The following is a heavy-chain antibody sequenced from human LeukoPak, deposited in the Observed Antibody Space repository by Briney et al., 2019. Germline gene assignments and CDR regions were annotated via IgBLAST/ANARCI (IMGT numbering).Heavy chain of an antibody. Sequence: GESLRISCTGSGYTFRNFWIGWVRQMPGKGLEWMGIIYPGDSDTRYSPSFRGQVTISSDRSLNTAYLQWSSLSASDTAIYYCARASTTISNPLHFDFWGQGTLVTVSP. J-gene: IGHJ4*02. CDR3: ARASTTISNPLHFDF. D-gene: IGHD4-17*01. CDR1: GYTFRNFW. V-gene: IGHV5-51*01. CDR2: IYPGDSDT.